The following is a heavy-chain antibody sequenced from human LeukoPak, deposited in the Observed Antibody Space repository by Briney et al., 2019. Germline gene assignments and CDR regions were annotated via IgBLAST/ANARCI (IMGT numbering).Heavy chain of an antibody. D-gene: IGHD2-2*01. J-gene: IGHJ6*03. CDR1: GYTFTGYY. Sequence: ASVKVSCKASGYTFTGYYMHWVRQAPGQGLEWVGWINPNSGGTNYAQKFQGRVTMTRDTSISTAYMELSRLRSDDTAVYYCAREAPAEGIKTLYYYYMDVWGKGTTVTVSS. V-gene: IGHV1-2*02. CDR2: INPNSGGT. CDR3: AREAPAEGIKTLYYYYMDV.